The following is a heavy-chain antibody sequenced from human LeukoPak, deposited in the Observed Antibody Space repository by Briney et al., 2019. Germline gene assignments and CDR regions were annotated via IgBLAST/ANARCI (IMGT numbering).Heavy chain of an antibody. CDR3: ARVPRRIVATVFDY. J-gene: IGHJ4*02. D-gene: IGHD5-12*01. V-gene: IGHV3-21*01. CDR1: GFTFSSYS. Sequence: GGSLRLSCAASGFTFSSYSMNWVRQAPGKGLEWVSSISSSSSYIYYADSVKGRFTISRDNAKNSLYLQMNSLRAEDTAVYYCARVPRRIVATVFDYWGQGTLVTVSS. CDR2: ISSSSSYI.